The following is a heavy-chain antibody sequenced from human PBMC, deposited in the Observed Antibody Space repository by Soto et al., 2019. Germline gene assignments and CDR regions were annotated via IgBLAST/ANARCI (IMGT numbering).Heavy chain of an antibody. CDR3: ARAKLYNWNPSTPLYYYYGMDV. CDR1: CGPFIGYY. CDR2: INHSGST. J-gene: IGHJ6*02. V-gene: IGHV4-34*01. Sequence: SETLSLTCAFYCGPFIGYYWSWIRQPPGKGLEWIGEINHSGSTNYNPSLKSRVTISVDTSKNQFSLKLSSVTAADTAVYYCARAKLYNWNPSTPLYYYYGMDVWGQGTTVTVSS. D-gene: IGHD1-20*01.